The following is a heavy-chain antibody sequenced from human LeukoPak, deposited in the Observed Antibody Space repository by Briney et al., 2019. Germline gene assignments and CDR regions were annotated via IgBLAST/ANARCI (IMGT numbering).Heavy chain of an antibody. V-gene: IGHV4-38-2*02. CDR2: IYHSGST. J-gene: IGHJ4*02. Sequence: PSETLSLTCAVSGYSISSGYYWGWIRQPPGRGLEWIGSIYHSGSTYYNPSLKSRVTISVDTSKNQFSLQLTSVTAADTAVYFCGRDRPTGYYDYWGQGILVTVSS. CDR1: GYSISSGYY. D-gene: IGHD3-9*01. CDR3: GRDRPTGYYDY.